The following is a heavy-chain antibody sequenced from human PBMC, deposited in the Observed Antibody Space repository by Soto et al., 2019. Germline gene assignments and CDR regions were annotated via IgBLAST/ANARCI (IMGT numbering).Heavy chain of an antibody. CDR3: ARGLASLPVFAFDI. Sequence: QGTLKESGPTLVKPTQTLTLTCSFSGFSLSTSAVGVGWIRQSPGKALEWLALIYWSGDEHYRPSLKSRLSIIKDTSKNHEVLIMTDMVPVDTATYYCARGLASLPVFAFDIWGQGTMVTVSS. V-gene: IGHV2-5*01. CDR2: IYWSGDE. CDR1: GFSLSTSAVG. D-gene: IGHD3-3*02. J-gene: IGHJ3*02.